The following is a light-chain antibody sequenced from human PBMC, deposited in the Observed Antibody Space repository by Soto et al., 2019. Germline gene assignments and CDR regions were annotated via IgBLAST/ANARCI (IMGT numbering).Light chain of an antibody. J-gene: IGKJ2*01. Sequence: DTQMTQSPSSLSAFVGGRVTITCRASHDITKYLAWFQQKPGEAPKSLIYAASTLQSGVPSRFSGSGSGADFTLTISSLQPEYFATYYCQQYKTYPHTFGQGTKLEIK. V-gene: IGKV1-16*01. CDR1: HDITKY. CDR3: QQYKTYPHT. CDR2: AAS.